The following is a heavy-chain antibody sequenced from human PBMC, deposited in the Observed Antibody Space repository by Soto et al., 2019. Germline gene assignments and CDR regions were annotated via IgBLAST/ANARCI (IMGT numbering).Heavy chain of an antibody. V-gene: IGHV3-48*03. CDR3: ARGLRIYYDRSGLHY. J-gene: IGHJ4*02. CDR1: GFTFSNYE. D-gene: IGHD3-22*01. Sequence: EVQLVESGGGLVQPGGSLRLSCAASGFTFSNYEMNWVRQTPGKGLEWVSYISYTGSTIHYADSVRGRFTISRDYSKNSLYLQMNSLRAEDTAFYYCARGLRIYYDRSGLHYWGQGTLVTVSS. CDR2: ISYTGSTI.